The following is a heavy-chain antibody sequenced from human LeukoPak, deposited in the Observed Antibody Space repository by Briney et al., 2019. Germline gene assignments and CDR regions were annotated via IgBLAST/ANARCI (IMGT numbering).Heavy chain of an antibody. J-gene: IGHJ6*03. Sequence: TLTLICTVSGGSISSYYWSWIRQPPGKALEWLARIDWDDGKYYSTSLKTRLTISKDTSKSQVVLTMTNMDPVDTATYYCARTEDYYDSSGSYSYYMDVWGKGTTVTVSS. D-gene: IGHD3-22*01. V-gene: IGHV2-70*11. CDR3: ARTEDYYDSSGSYSYYMDV. CDR1: GGSISSYYW. CDR2: IDWDDGK.